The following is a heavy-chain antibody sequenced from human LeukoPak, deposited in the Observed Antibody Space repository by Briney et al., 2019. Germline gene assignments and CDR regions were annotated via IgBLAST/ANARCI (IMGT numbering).Heavy chain of an antibody. V-gene: IGHV4-4*07. CDR1: GGSISSYY. Sequence: PSETLSLTCTVSGGSISSYYWSWIRQPAGKGLEWIGRIDTSGNTNYKPSLKSRVTMSVDTSKNQFSLKLSSVTAADTAVYYCARVVAAAGNNWFDPWGQGTLVTVSS. CDR2: IDTSGNT. CDR3: ARVVAAAGNNWFDP. D-gene: IGHD6-13*01. J-gene: IGHJ5*02.